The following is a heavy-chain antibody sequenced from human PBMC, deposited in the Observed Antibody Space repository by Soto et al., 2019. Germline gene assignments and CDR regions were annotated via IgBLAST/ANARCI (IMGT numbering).Heavy chain of an antibody. CDR3: ASHYSSSSFDY. J-gene: IGHJ4*02. V-gene: IGHV4-59*01. Sequence: SETLSLTCTVSGGSISSYYWSWIRQPPGKGLEWIGYIYYSGSTNYNPSLKSRVTISVDTSKNQFSLKLSSVTAADTAMYYGASHYSSSSFDYWGQGTLVTVSS. CDR2: IYYSGST. D-gene: IGHD6-6*01. CDR1: GGSISSYY.